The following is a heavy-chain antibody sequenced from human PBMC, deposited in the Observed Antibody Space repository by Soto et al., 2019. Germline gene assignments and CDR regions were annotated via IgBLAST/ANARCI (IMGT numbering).Heavy chain of an antibody. D-gene: IGHD2-21*02. J-gene: IGHJ5*02. V-gene: IGHV3-30-3*01. CDR2: ISYDGSNK. CDR3: ARVVVVTATNSWFDP. CDR1: GFTFSSYA. Sequence: QVQLVESGGGVVQPGRSLRLSCAASGFTFSSYAMHWVRQAPGKGLEWVAVISYDGSNKYYADSVKGRFTISRDNSKNTLYVQMNSLRAEDTAVYYCARVVVVTATNSWFDPWGQGTLVTVSS.